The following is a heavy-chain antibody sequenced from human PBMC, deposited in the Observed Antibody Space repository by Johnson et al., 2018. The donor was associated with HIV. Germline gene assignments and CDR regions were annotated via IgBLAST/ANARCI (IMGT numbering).Heavy chain of an antibody. CDR2: ISYAGSNN. CDR1: GFTFSSYG. J-gene: IGHJ3*02. V-gene: IGHV3-33*05. CDR3: ARAGGTGTAYDAFDI. D-gene: IGHD1-7*01. Sequence: QVQLVESGGGVVQPGRSLRLSCAASGFTFSSYGMHWVRQAPGKGLECVAVISYAGSNNYYADSVRGRFPISRDKSRNTLYLQMNSLRAEDTALYYCARAGGTGTAYDAFDIWGQGTMVTVSS.